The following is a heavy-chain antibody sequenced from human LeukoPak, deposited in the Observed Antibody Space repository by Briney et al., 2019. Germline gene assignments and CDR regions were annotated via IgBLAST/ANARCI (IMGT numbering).Heavy chain of an antibody. J-gene: IGHJ4*02. Sequence: PGRSLRLSCAASGFTFSSYGMHRVRQGPGKGLEWVAVISYDGSNKYYADSVKGRFTISRDNSKNTLYVQMNSLRGEDTAVYYCARAGIAVDYRGFDYWGQGTLVTVSS. CDR2: ISYDGSNK. CDR3: ARAGIAVDYRGFDY. V-gene: IGHV3-30*03. CDR1: GFTFSSYG. D-gene: IGHD6-19*01.